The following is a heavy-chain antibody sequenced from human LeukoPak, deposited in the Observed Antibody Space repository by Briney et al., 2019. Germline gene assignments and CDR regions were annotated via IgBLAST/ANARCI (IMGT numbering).Heavy chain of an antibody. CDR2: INPSGGST. V-gene: IGHV1-46*01. CDR1: GYTFTSYY. J-gene: IGHJ4*02. D-gene: IGHD6-19*01. CDR3: ARAVAVAAPENDY. Sequence: ASVKVSCKASGYTFTSYYMHWVRQAPGQGLEWMGIINPSGGSTSYAQKFQGRDTMTRNTSISTAYMELSSLRSEDTAVYYCARAVAVAAPENDYWGQGTLVTVSS.